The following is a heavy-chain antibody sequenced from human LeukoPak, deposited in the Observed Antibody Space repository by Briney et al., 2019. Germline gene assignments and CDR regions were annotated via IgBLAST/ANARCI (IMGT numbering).Heavy chain of an antibody. CDR1: GGSISSANY. CDR2: IYHSGST. D-gene: IGHD5-18*01. Sequence: PSETLSLTCTVSGGSISSANYWGWIRQPPGKGLEWIGSIYHSGSTYYNPSLKSRVTISVDTSKNQFSLKLSSVTAADTAVYYCARGDIKWILNWFDPWGQGTLVTVSS. J-gene: IGHJ5*02. V-gene: IGHV4-38-2*02. CDR3: ARGDIKWILNWFDP.